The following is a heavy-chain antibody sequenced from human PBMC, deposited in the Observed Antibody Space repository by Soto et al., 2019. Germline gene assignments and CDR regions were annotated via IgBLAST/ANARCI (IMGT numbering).Heavy chain of an antibody. D-gene: IGHD4-17*01. Sequence: PSQTLSLTCAISGDRVSSNSAAWKWIRKTPSRGLEWLGRTYYRSKWYNDYAVSVKSRITINPDTSKNQFSLQLNSVTPEDTAVYYCARDSPGYGDYVLFDYWGQGTLVTSPQ. CDR2: TYYRSKWYN. CDR1: GDRVSSNSAA. J-gene: IGHJ4*02. CDR3: ARDSPGYGDYVLFDY. V-gene: IGHV6-1*01.